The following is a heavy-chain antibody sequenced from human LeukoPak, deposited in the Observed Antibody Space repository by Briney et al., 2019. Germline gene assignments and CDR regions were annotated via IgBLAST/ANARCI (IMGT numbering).Heavy chain of an antibody. V-gene: IGHV4-59*01. Sequence: KPSETLSLTCTVSGGSISSYYWSWIRQPPGKGLEGIGYIYYSGSTNYTPSLKSRVTISVDTSKNQFSLKLSSVTAADTAVYYCARESEYSSSSAEYFQHWGQGTLVTVSS. J-gene: IGHJ1*01. CDR2: IYYSGST. CDR1: GGSISSYY. D-gene: IGHD6-6*01. CDR3: ARESEYSSSSAEYFQH.